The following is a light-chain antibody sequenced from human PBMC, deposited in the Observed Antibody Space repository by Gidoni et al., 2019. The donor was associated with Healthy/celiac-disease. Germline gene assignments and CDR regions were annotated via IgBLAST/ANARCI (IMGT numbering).Light chain of an antibody. CDR1: QSVLYSSNNRNY. CDR2: WAS. Sequence: DIVMTQSPDSLSVSLGESATINCKSSQSVLYSSNNRNYLAWYQQKPGQPPKLLIYWASSRESGVPYRFSGSGSGTDFTLTISSLQAEDVAVYYCQQYYSTPFTFXGXTKVEIK. J-gene: IGKJ4*02. V-gene: IGKV4-1*01. CDR3: QQYYSTPFT.